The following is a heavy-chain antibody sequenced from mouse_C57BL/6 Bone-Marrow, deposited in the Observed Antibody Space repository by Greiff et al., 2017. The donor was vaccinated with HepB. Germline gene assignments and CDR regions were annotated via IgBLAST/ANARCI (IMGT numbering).Heavy chain of an antibody. D-gene: IGHD2-9*01. Sequence: QVQLKESGAELVKPGASVKLSCKASGYTFTSYWMQWVKQRPGQGLEWIGEIDPSDSYTNYNQKFKGKATLTVDTSSSTAYMQLRSLTSEDSAVYYCARAYYGYDRLAYWGQGTLVTVSA. CDR1: GYTFTSYW. J-gene: IGHJ3*01. V-gene: IGHV1-50*01. CDR2: IDPSDSYT. CDR3: ARAYYGYDRLAY.